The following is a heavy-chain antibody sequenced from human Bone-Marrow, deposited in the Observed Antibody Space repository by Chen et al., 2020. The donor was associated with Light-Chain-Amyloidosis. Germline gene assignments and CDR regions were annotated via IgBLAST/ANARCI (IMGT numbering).Heavy chain of an antibody. D-gene: IGHD3-16*01. CDR1: GFAFSSSG. J-gene: IGHJ4*02. Sequence: QVQLVESGGGVLQPGTSLSPSCVASGFAFSSSGMHWVRQAPGKGLEWVAIISADADTKNYGDSVKGRFTISRDNSKNTLYLQMSSLRPEDTAVYYCVRVGADDYTWGTPYFDYWGQGTLVTVSS. V-gene: IGHV3-30*03. CDR3: VRVGADDYTWGTPYFDY. CDR2: ISADADTK.